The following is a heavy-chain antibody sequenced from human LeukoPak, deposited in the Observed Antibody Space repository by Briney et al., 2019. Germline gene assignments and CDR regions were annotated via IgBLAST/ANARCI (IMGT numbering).Heavy chain of an antibody. J-gene: IGHJ5*02. V-gene: IGHV1-2*02. Sequence: ASVMVSCKASGYTFTGYYMHWVRQAPGQGLEWMGWINPNSGGTNYAQNFQGRVTMTRDASSSTAYMELSRLRSDDTAVYYCARGLAAPYNLRAAFDPWGQGTLVTVSS. CDR1: GYTFTGYY. CDR2: INPNSGGT. D-gene: IGHD6-13*01. CDR3: ARGLAAPYNLRAAFDP.